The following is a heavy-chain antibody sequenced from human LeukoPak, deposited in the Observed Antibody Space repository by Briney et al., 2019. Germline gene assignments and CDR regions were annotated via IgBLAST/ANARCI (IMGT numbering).Heavy chain of an antibody. J-gene: IGHJ5*02. CDR3: ARQRYYYDSSGT. Sequence: GESLKISCKGSGYSFTSYWIGWVRRMPGKGLEWTGIIYPGDSDTRYSPSFQSKVTISADKSISTAYLQWSSLKASDTAMYYCARQRYYYDSSGTWGQGTLVTVSS. V-gene: IGHV5-51*01. CDR1: GYSFTSYW. CDR2: IYPGDSDT. D-gene: IGHD3-22*01.